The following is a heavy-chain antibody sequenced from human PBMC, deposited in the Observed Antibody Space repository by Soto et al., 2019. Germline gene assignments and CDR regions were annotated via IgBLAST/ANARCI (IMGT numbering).Heavy chain of an antibody. CDR3: AKVRRFGELRALY. V-gene: IGHV3-23*01. CDR2: IGVSGDTT. J-gene: IGHJ4*02. D-gene: IGHD3-10*01. Sequence: EVQLLESGGGLVQPGGSLRLSCAASGFTLSSYAMSWVRQAPGKGLEWVSAIGVSGDTTYYADSVKCRVTISRDNSKNTLYLQMGSLRAEETAVYYCAKVRRFGELRALYWGQGTLVTVSS. CDR1: GFTLSSYA.